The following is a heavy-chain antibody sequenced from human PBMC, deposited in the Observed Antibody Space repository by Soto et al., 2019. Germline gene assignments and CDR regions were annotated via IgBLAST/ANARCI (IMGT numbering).Heavy chain of an antibody. CDR3: ARAPRNHKSSGWS. V-gene: IGHV1-8*01. CDR1: GYTFTRYD. D-gene: IGHD6-19*01. Sequence: SVKVSCRASGYTFTRYDINWGRQATGQGLEWMGWMNPNSGNTGYAQKFQGRVTMTRNTSISTAYMELSSLRSEDTAVYYCARAPRNHKSSGWSWGQGTLVTVSS. J-gene: IGHJ5*02. CDR2: MNPNSGNT.